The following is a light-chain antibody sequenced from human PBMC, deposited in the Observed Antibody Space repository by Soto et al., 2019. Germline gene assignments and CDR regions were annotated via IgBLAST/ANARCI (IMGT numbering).Light chain of an antibody. J-gene: IGKJ1*01. CDR3: QKYNSAPWT. V-gene: IGKV1-27*01. Sequence: DIQMTQSPSSLSASVGDRVTITCRASQAISNYLAWYQQKPGKVPKLLIYAASNLQSGVPSRFSGSGSGTDFTLTISSLQPEDVASYYCQKYNSAPWTFGQGTKVEIK. CDR1: QAISNY. CDR2: AAS.